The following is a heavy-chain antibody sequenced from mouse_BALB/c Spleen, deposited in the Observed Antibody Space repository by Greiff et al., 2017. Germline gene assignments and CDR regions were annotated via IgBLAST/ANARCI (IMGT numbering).Heavy chain of an antibody. Sequence: VQLKQSGPELVKPGASVKISCKASGYSFTGYFMNWVMQSHGKSLEWIGRINPYNGDTFYNQKFKGKATLTVDKSSSTAHMELRSLASEDSAVYYCARNGNPTLYAMDYWGQGTSVTVSS. CDR3: ARNGNPTLYAMDY. J-gene: IGHJ4*01. CDR2: INPYNGDT. D-gene: IGHD2-1*01. CDR1: GYSFTGYF. V-gene: IGHV1-20*02.